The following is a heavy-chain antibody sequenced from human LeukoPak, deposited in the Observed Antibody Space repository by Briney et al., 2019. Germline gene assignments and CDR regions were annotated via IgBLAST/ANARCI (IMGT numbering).Heavy chain of an antibody. V-gene: IGHV3-23*01. CDR3: TKDGSVGAADYYFDY. J-gene: IGHJ4*02. D-gene: IGHD6-13*01. CDR1: GFTFSTYG. Sequence: GGSLRLSCAASGFTFSTYGMTWVRQAPGKGLEWVAGISGSGGSTSYADSVRGRFTISRDNSKNTLSLQMDSLRTEDTAVYYCTKDGSVGAADYYFDYWGQGTLVTVSS. CDR2: ISGSGGST.